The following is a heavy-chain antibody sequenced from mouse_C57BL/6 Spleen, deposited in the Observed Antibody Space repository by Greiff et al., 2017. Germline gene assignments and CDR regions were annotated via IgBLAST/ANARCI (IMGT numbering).Heavy chain of an antibody. D-gene: IGHD3-3*01. Sequence: EVKLMESGGGLVKPGGSLKLSCAASGFTFSDYGMHWVRQAPEKGLEWVAYISSGSSTIYYADTVKGRFTISRDNAKNTLFLQMTSLRSEDTAMYYCAKGTAYYFDYWGQGTTRTVSS. CDR1: GFTFSDYG. V-gene: IGHV5-17*01. J-gene: IGHJ2*01. CDR3: AKGTAYYFDY. CDR2: ISSGSSTI.